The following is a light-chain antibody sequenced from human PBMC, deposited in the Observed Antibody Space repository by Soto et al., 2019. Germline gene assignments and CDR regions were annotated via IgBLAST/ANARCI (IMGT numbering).Light chain of an antibody. CDR1: SSDVGGYNY. CDR2: EVS. Sequence: QSALTQPASVSGSPGQSITISCTGTSSDVGGYNYVSWYQQHLGKAPKLMIYEVSNRPSGVSNRFSGSKSGNTASLTISGLQAEDEADYYCSSYTSSSTLEVVFGGGTKVTVL. CDR3: SSYTSSSTLEVV. V-gene: IGLV2-14*01. J-gene: IGLJ2*01.